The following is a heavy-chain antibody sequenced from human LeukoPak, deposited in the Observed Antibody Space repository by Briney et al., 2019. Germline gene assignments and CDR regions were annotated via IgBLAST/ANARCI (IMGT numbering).Heavy chain of an antibody. CDR2: ISGSGGST. J-gene: IGHJ4*02. D-gene: IGHD6-19*01. CDR1: GFTFSSYA. V-gene: IGHV3-23*01. CDR3: ARVSTNSNGWYHFDN. Sequence: PGGSLRLSCAASGFTFSSYAMSWVRQAPGKGLEWVSAISGSGGSTYYADSVKGRFTISRDNSKNTLYLQMNSLRVEDTAVYFCARVSTNSNGWYHFDNWGQGTLVTVST.